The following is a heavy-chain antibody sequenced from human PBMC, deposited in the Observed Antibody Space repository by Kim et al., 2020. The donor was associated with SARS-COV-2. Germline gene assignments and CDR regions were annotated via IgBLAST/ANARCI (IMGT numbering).Heavy chain of an antibody. CDR3: ARTRDYYGSGSYSLVDY. V-gene: IGHV1-18*01. Sequence: ASVKVSCKASGYTFTSYGISWVRQAPGQGLEWMGWISAYNGNTNYAQKLQGRVTMTTDTSTSTAYMELRSLRSDDTAVYYCARTRDYYGSGSYSLVDYWGQGTLVTVSS. D-gene: IGHD3-10*01. CDR2: ISAYNGNT. CDR1: GYTFTSYG. J-gene: IGHJ4*02.